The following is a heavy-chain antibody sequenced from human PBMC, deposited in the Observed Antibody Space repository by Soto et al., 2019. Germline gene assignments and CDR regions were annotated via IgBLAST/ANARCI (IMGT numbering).Heavy chain of an antibody. V-gene: IGHV3-33*08. CDR3: ARDLGKDIVVVPAAMMDY. Sequence: GGSLRLSCAASGFTFSSYGMHWVRQAPGKGLEWVAVIWYDGNNKYYADSVKGRFTISRDNSKNTLYLQMNSLRAEDTAVYYCARDLGKDIVVVPAAMMDYWGQGTLVTVSS. CDR1: GFTFSSYG. CDR2: IWYDGNNK. D-gene: IGHD2-2*01. J-gene: IGHJ4*02.